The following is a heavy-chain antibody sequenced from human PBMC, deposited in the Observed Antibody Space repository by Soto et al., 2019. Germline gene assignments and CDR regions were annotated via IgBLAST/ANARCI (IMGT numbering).Heavy chain of an antibody. CDR1: GFSLTSGVG. V-gene: IGHV2-5*02. J-gene: IGHJ4*02. Sequence: QITLKESGPTLVRPPQTLTLTCTFSGFSLTSGVGVGWIRQPPGKALEWLALIYWDDDKRYSPSLKNRLTITKXTXXXHXILTMTNVGPVDTATYFCAHIDPEIVTVGGHGGFDYWGPGTLVTVSS. CDR3: AHIDPEIVTVGGHGGFDY. D-gene: IGHD5-12*01. CDR2: IYWDDDK.